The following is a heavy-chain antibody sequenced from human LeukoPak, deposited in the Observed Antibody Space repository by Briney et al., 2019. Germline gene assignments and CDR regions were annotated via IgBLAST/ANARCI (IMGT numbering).Heavy chain of an antibody. V-gene: IGHV3-7*03. J-gene: IGHJ4*02. CDR1: GFIFGKYW. D-gene: IGHD6-13*01. CDR2: IKQDGSEK. Sequence: GGSLRLSCAASGFIFGKYWMSWVRQAPGKGLKWVANIKQDGSEKYYVDSVKGRFTISRDNAQNSLYLQMNSLRAEDTAIYYCATSTAAAGTDWGQGTLVTVSS. CDR3: ATSTAAAGTD.